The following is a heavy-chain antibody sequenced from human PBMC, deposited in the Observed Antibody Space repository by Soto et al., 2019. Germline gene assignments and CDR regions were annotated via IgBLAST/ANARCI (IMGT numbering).Heavy chain of an antibody. CDR1: GYTFTKYG. D-gene: IGHD3-16*02. CDR2: ISTYNGNT. V-gene: IGHV1-18*01. CDR3: ARDYIWGSYRYLEY. Sequence: QVQLVQSGAEVKKPGASVKVSCKASGYTFTKYGISWVRQAPGQGLEWMGWISTYNGNTDYAQKLQGRVTMTTDTSTSTAYMELRSLRSDDTAVYDCARDYIWGSYRYLEYWGQGTLVTVSS. J-gene: IGHJ4*02.